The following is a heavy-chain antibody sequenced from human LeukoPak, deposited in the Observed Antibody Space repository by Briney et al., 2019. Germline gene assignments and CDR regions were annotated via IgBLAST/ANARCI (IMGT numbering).Heavy chain of an antibody. CDR1: GFTFSDYY. CDR2: ISSSGSTI. D-gene: IGHD3-10*01. Sequence: GGSLRLSCAASGFTFSDYYMSWIRQAPGKGLEWVSYISSSGSTIYYADSVKGRFTISRDNAKNSLYLQMNSLRAEDTAVYYCGRELYGSGSYYIGNWLDPWGQGTLVTVSS. CDR3: GRELYGSGSYYIGNWLDP. V-gene: IGHV3-11*01. J-gene: IGHJ5*02.